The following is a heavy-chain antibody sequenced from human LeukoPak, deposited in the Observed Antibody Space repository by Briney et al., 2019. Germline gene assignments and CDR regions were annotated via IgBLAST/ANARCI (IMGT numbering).Heavy chain of an antibody. J-gene: IGHJ4*02. CDR3: ARGVFGSWRLDY. Sequence: PSETLSLTCTVSGGSISSGSYYWSWIRQPAGKGLEWIGRIYTSGSTNYNPSLKSRVTISVDTSKNQFSLKLSSVTAADTAVYYCARGVFGSWRLDYWGQGTLVTVSS. D-gene: IGHD6-13*01. CDR2: IYTSGST. CDR1: GGSISSGSYY. V-gene: IGHV4-61*02.